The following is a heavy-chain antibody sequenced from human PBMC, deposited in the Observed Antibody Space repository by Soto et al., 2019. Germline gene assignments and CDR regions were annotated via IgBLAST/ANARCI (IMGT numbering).Heavy chain of an antibody. CDR2: IYTSGST. Sequence: SEPLSLTCTVSGGSISSYYWSWIRQPAGKGLGWIGRIYTSGSTNYNPSLKSRVTMSVDTSKNQFSLKLSSVTAADTAVYYCARERDGQLAFADAFDSWCQGPMVTVS. D-gene: IGHD6-6*01. CDR1: GGSISSYY. J-gene: IGHJ3*02. V-gene: IGHV4-4*07. CDR3: ARERDGQLAFADAFDS.